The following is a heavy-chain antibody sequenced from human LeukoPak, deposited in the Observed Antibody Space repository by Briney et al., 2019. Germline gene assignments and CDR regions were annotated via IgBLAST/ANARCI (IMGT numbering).Heavy chain of an antibody. J-gene: IGHJ2*01. Sequence: SETLSLTCAVYGGSFSGYYWSWIRQPPGKGLEWIGRIYTSGSTNYNPSLKSRVTMSVDTSKNQFSLKLSSVTAADTAVYYCAIGSRDDFWSGYSTYWYFDLWGRGTLVTVSS. CDR3: AIGSRDDFWSGYSTYWYFDL. D-gene: IGHD3-3*01. CDR1: GGSFSGYY. V-gene: IGHV4-59*10. CDR2: IYTSGST.